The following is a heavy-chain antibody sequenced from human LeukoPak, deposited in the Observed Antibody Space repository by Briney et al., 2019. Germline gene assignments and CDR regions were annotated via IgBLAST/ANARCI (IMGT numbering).Heavy chain of an antibody. CDR3: ARHQRLELLWFGELLY. D-gene: IGHD3-10*01. CDR2: ISGSGGST. J-gene: IGHJ4*02. CDR1: GFTFSSYG. V-gene: IGHV3-23*01. Sequence: PGGSLRLSCAASGFTFSSYGMSWVRQAPGKGLEWVSAISGSGGSTYYADSVKGRFTISRDNSKNTLYLQMNSLRAEDTAVYYCARHQRLELLWFGELLYWGQGTLVTVSS.